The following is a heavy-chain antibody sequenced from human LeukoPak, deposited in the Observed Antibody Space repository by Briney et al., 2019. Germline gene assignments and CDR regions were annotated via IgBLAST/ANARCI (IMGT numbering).Heavy chain of an antibody. CDR1: GYTFSSFG. Sequence: VASVKVSCKTSGYTFSSFGVTWVRQAPGQGLEWVGWISAYDGNTNYAPKFQGRVTMTTDTSTNTAYMELRSLRSDDTAIYYCARTCPMRFCSRSFFDPWGQGTLVTVSS. J-gene: IGHJ5*02. V-gene: IGHV1-18*01. D-gene: IGHD2-2*01. CDR3: ARTCPMRFCSRSFFDP. CDR2: ISAYDGNT.